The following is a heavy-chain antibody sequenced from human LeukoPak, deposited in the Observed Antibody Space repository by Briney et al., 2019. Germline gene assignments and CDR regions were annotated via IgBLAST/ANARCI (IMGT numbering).Heavy chain of an antibody. J-gene: IGHJ4*02. D-gene: IGHD5/OR15-5a*01. CDR3: AVSVYSPGGYDY. Sequence: GGSLRLSCAASGFTVSSSYMIWVRQAPGKGLDWVSVISSGGTTSYADSVRGRFTISRDNSKNTLYLEMNSLRAEDTAVYYCAVSVYSPGGYDYWGQGTLVTVSS. CDR1: GFTVSSSY. CDR2: ISSGGTT. V-gene: IGHV3-53*01.